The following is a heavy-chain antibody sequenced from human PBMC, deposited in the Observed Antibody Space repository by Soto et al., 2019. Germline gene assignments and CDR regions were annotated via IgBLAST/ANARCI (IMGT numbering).Heavy chain of an antibody. J-gene: IGHJ4*02. CDR2: IYYSGNT. V-gene: IGHV4-39*01. CDR3: ARLPMIRGVIGPFDY. CDR1: GGSISSSSYY. Sequence: QLQLQESGPGLVKPSETLSLTCTVSGGSISSSSYYWGWIRQPPGKGLEWFGSIYYSGNTYYNPSVASRVTKSIDTSQTQFALRLSAVTAADTAVYYCARLPMIRGVIGPFDYWGQGTLVTVSS. D-gene: IGHD3-10*01.